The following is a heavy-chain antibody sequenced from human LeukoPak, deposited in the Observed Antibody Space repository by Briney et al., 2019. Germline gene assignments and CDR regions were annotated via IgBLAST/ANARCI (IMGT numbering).Heavy chain of an antibody. CDR3: ARVGVLRYFDWLRKNWFDP. Sequence: ASVKVSCKASGYTFTGYYMHWIRPAPGHGLEWMAWINPNSGGTNSAQKFQGRVTMTRDTSISTAYMELSMLRSDDTAVYYCARVGVLRYFDWLRKNWFDPWGQGTLVTVSS. CDR2: INPNSGGT. D-gene: IGHD3-9*01. V-gene: IGHV1-2*02. J-gene: IGHJ5*02. CDR1: GYTFTGYY.